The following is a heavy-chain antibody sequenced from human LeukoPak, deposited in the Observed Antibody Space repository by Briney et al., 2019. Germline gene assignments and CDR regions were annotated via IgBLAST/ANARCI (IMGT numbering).Heavy chain of an antibody. CDR3: ARPGRYSSPYDY. CDR2: MNPNSGNT. J-gene: IGHJ4*02. Sequence: ASVKVSCKVSGYTFTSYDINWVRQATGQGLEWMGWMNPNSGNTGYAQKFQGRVTMTRNTSISTAYMELSSLRSEDTAVYYCARPGRYSSPYDYWGQGTLVTVSS. D-gene: IGHD6-13*01. CDR1: GYTFTSYD. V-gene: IGHV1-8*01.